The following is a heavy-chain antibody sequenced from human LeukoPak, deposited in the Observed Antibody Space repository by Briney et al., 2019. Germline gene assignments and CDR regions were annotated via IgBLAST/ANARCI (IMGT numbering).Heavy chain of an antibody. CDR2: IKQDGGEK. CDR3: ARDGRPLDY. V-gene: IGHV3-7*03. J-gene: IGHJ4*02. CDR1: GTTFSRYW. Sequence: GGSLRLSCVDSGTTFSRYWMSWVRQAPGKGLEWVANIKQDGGEKYYVDSVKGRFTISRDNAKNSLYLQMNSLRVEDTAVYYCARDGRPLDYWGQGTLVTVSS.